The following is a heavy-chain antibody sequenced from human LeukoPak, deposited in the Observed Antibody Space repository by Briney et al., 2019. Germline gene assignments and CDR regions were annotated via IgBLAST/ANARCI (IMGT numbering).Heavy chain of an antibody. J-gene: IGHJ3*02. CDR1: GGTFSSYA. Sequence: GASVKVSCKASGGTFSSYAISWVRQAPGQGLEWMGRIIPIFGTANYAQKFQGRVTITTDESTRTAYMELSSRRSEDTAVYYCARDLWGATYYDFWSGYSDAFDIWGQGTMVTVSS. CDR2: IIPIFGTA. D-gene: IGHD3-3*01. CDR3: ARDLWGATYYDFWSGYSDAFDI. V-gene: IGHV1-69*05.